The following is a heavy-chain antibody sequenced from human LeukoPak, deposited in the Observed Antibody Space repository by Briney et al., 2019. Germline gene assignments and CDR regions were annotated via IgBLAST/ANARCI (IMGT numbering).Heavy chain of an antibody. CDR3: AKDQNDFWSGYYRGGGGFDY. J-gene: IGHJ4*02. Sequence: PGGSLRLSCAASGFTFSSYAMSWVRQAPGKGLEWVSSISGSGGSTYYADSVKGRFTISRDNSKNTLYLQMSSLRVEDTAVYYCAKDQNDFWSGYYRGGGGFDYWGQGTLVTVSS. CDR1: GFTFSSYA. V-gene: IGHV3-23*01. D-gene: IGHD3-3*01. CDR2: ISGSGGST.